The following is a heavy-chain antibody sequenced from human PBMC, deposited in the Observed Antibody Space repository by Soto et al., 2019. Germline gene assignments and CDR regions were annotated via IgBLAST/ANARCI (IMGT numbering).Heavy chain of an antibody. CDR2: IYYSGST. V-gene: IGHV4-59*01. CDR1: GFSISSYY. J-gene: IGHJ4*02. CDR3: ARTDYYDSSDYFDY. Sequence: SETLSLTCTVSGFSISSYYWSWIRQPPGKGLEWIGYIYYSGSTNYNPSLKSRVTISVDTSKNQFSLKLSSVTAADTAVYYCARTDYYDSSDYFDYWGQGTLVTVSS. D-gene: IGHD3-22*01.